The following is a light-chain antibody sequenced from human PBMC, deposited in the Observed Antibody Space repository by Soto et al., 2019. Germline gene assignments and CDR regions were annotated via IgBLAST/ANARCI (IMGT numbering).Light chain of an antibody. V-gene: IGLV2-14*01. CDR1: SSDVGGYNS. CDR2: EVS. Sequence: QSALTQPASVSGSPGQSITISCSGTSSDVGGYNSVSWYQQHPGKAPKLMIFEVSYRPSGVSNRFSGSKSGNTASLTISGLQAEDEADYYCSSYTSSSTWVFGGGTKLTVL. CDR3: SSYTSSSTWV. J-gene: IGLJ3*02.